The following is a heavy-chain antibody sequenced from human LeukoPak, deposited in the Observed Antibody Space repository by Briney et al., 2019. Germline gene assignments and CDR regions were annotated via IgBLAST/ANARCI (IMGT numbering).Heavy chain of an antibody. CDR2: IYHSGST. CDR1: GDSISNKNW. V-gene: IGHV4-4*02. J-gene: IGHJ4*02. D-gene: IGHD3-10*01. Sequence: SETLSLTCAVSGDSISNKNWWTWVRQPPGEGLEWLGEIYHSGSTNYNPSLKSRVTMSVDMSRNQVSLSLSSVTAADTAVYYCARGPRVRGVPLDYWGPETVVSVS. CDR3: ARGPRVRGVPLDY.